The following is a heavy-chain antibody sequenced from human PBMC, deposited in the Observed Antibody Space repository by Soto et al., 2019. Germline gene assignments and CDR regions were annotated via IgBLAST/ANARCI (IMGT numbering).Heavy chain of an antibody. V-gene: IGHV3-33*01. CDR3: ARDTSIAARPYYYYGMDV. D-gene: IGHD6-6*01. Sequence: QVQLVESGGGVVQPGRSLRLSCAASGFTFSSYGMHWVLQAPGKGLELVALIWYDGSNKYYADSVQGRFTMSRDNSKNTLYLQMNSLRAEDTAVYYCARDTSIAARPYYYYGMDVWGQGTTVTVSS. J-gene: IGHJ6*02. CDR1: GFTFSSYG. CDR2: IWYDGSNK.